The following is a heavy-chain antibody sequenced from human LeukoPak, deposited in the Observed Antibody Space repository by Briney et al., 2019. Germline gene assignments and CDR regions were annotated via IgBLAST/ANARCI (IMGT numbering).Heavy chain of an antibody. V-gene: IGHV3-33*08. CDR2: IWYDGSNK. Sequence: PGGSLRLSCAASGFTFSSYGMHWVRQAPGKGLEWVAVIWYDGSNKYYADSVKGRFTISRDNSKNTLYLQMNSLRAEDTAVYYCARGSDSPSPHAFDIRGQGTMVTVSS. J-gene: IGHJ3*02. CDR3: ARGSDSPSPHAFDI. CDR1: GFTFSSYG.